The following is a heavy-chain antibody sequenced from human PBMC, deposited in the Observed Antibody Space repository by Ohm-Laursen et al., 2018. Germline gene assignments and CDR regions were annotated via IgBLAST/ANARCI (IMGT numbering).Heavy chain of an antibody. CDR1: GYTFTSYD. J-gene: IGHJ4*02. V-gene: IGHV1-8*01. CDR2: MNPNSGNT. D-gene: IGHD6-19*01. Sequence: ASVKVSCKASGYTFTSYDINWVRQATGQGLEWMGWMNPNSGNTGYAQKFQGRVTMTRNTSISTAYMELSRLRSDDTAVYYCARDRRGVAVAGMGYYWGQGTLVTVSS. CDR3: ARDRRGVAVAGMGYY.